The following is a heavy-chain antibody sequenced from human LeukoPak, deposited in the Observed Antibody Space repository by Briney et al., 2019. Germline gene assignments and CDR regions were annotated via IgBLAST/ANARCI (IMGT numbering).Heavy chain of an antibody. J-gene: IGHJ4*02. Sequence: GRSLRRSCAASGFTFSSYAMHWVRQAPGKGLEWVAVISYDGSNKYYADSVKGRFTISRDNSKNTLYLQMNSLRAEDTAVYYCASGFSLVTVPDYWGQGTLVTVSS. V-gene: IGHV3-30-3*01. CDR1: GFTFSSYA. D-gene: IGHD2-21*02. CDR2: ISYDGSNK. CDR3: ASGFSLVTVPDY.